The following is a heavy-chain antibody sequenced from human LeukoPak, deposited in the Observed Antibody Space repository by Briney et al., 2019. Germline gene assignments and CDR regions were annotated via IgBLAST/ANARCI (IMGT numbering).Heavy chain of an antibody. J-gene: IGHJ4*02. CDR1: GYTFTGYY. Sequence: ASVKVSCKASGYTFTGYYMHWLRQAPGQGLEWMGRINPNSGGTNYAQKFQGRVTMTRDTSISTAYMELSRLRSDDTAVYYCARTYYYDSSGYRKEFDYWGQGTLVTVSS. D-gene: IGHD3-22*01. V-gene: IGHV1-2*06. CDR3: ARTYYYDSSGYRKEFDY. CDR2: INPNSGGT.